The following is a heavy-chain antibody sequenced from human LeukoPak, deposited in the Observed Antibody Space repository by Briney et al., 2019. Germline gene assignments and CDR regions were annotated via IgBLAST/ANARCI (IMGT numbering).Heavy chain of an antibody. Sequence: SETLSLTCTVSGYSISSGYYWGWIRQPPGQGLEWIGRIYTSGTTNYNPSLKSRVTISVDTSKNQFSLKLSSVTAADTAVYYCACSGWYISVNYYYYMDVWGNGTTVTISS. CDR1: GYSISSGYY. V-gene: IGHV4-38-2*02. J-gene: IGHJ6*03. CDR2: IYTSGTT. D-gene: IGHD6-19*01. CDR3: ACSGWYISVNYYYYMDV.